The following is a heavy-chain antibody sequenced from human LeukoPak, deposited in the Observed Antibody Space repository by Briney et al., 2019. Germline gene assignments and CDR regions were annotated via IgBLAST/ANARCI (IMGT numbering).Heavy chain of an antibody. J-gene: IGHJ4*02. CDR2: ISSSGSTI. CDR1: GFTFSSYE. V-gene: IGHV3-48*03. Sequence: GGSMRLSCAASGFTFSSYEMNWVRQAPGRGLEWVSYISSSGSTIYYADSVKGRFTISRDNAKNSLYLQMNSLRAEDTAVYYCARDGPDTAMVYYFDYWGQGTLVTVSS. CDR3: ARDGPDTAMVYYFDY. D-gene: IGHD5-18*01.